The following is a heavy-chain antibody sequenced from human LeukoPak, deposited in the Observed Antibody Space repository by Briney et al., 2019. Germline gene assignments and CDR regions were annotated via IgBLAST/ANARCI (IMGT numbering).Heavy chain of an antibody. CDR1: GFTFSDYY. J-gene: IGHJ3*02. CDR2: ISSSGSTI. Sequence: PGGSLRLSCAASGFTFSDYYMSWIRQAPGKGLEWVSYISSSGSTIYYADSVKGRFTISRDNAKNSLYLQMNSLRAEDTAVYYCAREDSSSSKDAFDIWGQGTMVTVSS. D-gene: IGHD6-6*01. V-gene: IGHV3-11*01. CDR3: AREDSSSSKDAFDI.